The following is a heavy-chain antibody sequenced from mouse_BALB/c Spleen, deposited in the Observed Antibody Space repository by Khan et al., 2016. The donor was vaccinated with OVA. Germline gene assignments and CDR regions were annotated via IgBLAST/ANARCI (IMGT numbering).Heavy chain of an antibody. J-gene: IGHJ3*01. CDR2: INPSNGGT. D-gene: IGHD3-1*01. CDR3: RRRGTSRATLWFAY. V-gene: IGHV1S81*02. Sequence: VQLQESGAELVKPGASVKLSCKATGYTFTSYYMYWLKQRPGQGLEWIGEINPSNGGTNFNEKFKSKATLTVDKSSSTAYMQLSSLTSEDSAVXYWRRRGTSRATLWFAYWGQGTLVTVSA. CDR1: GYTFTSYY.